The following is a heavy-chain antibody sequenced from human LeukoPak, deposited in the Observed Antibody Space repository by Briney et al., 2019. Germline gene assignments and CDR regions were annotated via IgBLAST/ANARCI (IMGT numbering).Heavy chain of an antibody. Sequence: GGSLRLSCAASGFTFSSYAMSWVRQAPGKGLEWVSAISGSGGSTYYADSVKDRFTISRDSSKNTLYLQMNSLRAEDTAVYYCAKFDWNYIHHTDYWGQGTLVTVSS. D-gene: IGHD1-7*01. CDR3: AKFDWNYIHHTDY. V-gene: IGHV3-23*01. CDR1: GFTFSSYA. CDR2: ISGSGGST. J-gene: IGHJ4*02.